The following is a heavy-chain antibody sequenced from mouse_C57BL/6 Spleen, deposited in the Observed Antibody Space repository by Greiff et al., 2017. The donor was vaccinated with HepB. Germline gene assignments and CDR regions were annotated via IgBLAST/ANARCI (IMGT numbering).Heavy chain of an antibody. D-gene: IGHD2-13*01. CDR2: INPGSGGT. Sequence: VQVVESGAELVRPGTSVKVSCKASGYAFTNYLIEWVKQRPGQGLEWIGVINPGSGGTNYNEKFKGKATLTADKSSSTAYMQLSSLTSEDSAVYFCAVREYFDYWGQGTTLTVSS. CDR1: GYAFTNYL. J-gene: IGHJ2*01. V-gene: IGHV1-54*01. CDR3: AVREYFDY.